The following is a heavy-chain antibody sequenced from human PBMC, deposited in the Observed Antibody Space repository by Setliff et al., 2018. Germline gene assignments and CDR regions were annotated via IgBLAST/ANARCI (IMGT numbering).Heavy chain of an antibody. V-gene: IGHV3-74*01. J-gene: IGHJ4*02. CDR1: GFTFVNYW. CDR3: ARDPQQLVQGFDY. CDR2: VNSDGSST. Sequence: PGGSLRLSCAASGFTFVNYWMHWVRQAPGKGLVWVSRVNSDGSSTIYADSVKGRFTISRDNAENTLYLQMNSLRAEDTAVYYCARDPQQLVQGFDYWGQGTLVTAPQ. D-gene: IGHD6-13*01.